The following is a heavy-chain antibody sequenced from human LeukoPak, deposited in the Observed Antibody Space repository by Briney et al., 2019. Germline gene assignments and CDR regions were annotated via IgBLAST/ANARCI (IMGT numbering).Heavy chain of an antibody. CDR3: ARVGRVAATGSYYYYYMDV. CDR2: IYYSGST. CDR1: GGSISSYY. D-gene: IGHD6-13*01. J-gene: IGHJ6*03. V-gene: IGHV4-59*12. Sequence: SSETLSLTCTVSGGSISSYYWSWIRQPPGKGLEWIGYIYYSGSTNYNPSLKSRVTISVDTSKNQFSLKLSSVTAADTAVYYCARVGRVAATGSYYYYYMDVWGKGTTVTISS.